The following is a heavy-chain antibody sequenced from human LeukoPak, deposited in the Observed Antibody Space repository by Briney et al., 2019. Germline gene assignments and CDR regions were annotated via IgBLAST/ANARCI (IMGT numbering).Heavy chain of an antibody. Sequence: GESLQISCQASGFPFSSYWIAWARQMPGKGLECMGLIYPLDSDVRYSPALQGQVTISADKSTSTAYLQWSSLKASDTAMYYCARARRSSTPEVGDVFKTWYFFEYWGQGALVTVSS. J-gene: IGHJ4*02. D-gene: IGHD6-13*01. V-gene: IGHV5-51*01. CDR3: ARARRSSTPEVGDVFKTWYFFEY. CDR1: GFPFSSYW. CDR2: IYPLDSDV.